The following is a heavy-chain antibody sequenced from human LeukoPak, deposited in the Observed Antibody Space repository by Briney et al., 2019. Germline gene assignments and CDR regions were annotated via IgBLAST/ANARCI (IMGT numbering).Heavy chain of an antibody. CDR2: IYTSGST. D-gene: IGHD3-16*02. CDR3: ARDKRVSGSYQFSFDP. J-gene: IGHJ5*02. Sequence: SETLSLTCTVSGGSISSYYWSWIRQPAGKGLEWIGRIYTSGSTNYNPSLKSRVTMSVDTSKNQFSLKLSSVTAADTAVYYCARDKRVSGSYQFSFDPRGQGTLVTVSS. CDR1: GGSISSYY. V-gene: IGHV4-4*07.